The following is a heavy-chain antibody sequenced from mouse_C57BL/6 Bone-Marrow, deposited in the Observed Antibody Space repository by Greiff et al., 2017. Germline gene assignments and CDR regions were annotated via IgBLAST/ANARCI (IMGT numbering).Heavy chain of an antibody. V-gene: IGHV1-76*01. CDR1: GYTFTDYY. Sequence: QVQLQQSGAELVRPGASVKLSCKASGYTFTDYYINWVRQRPGQGLEWIARIYPGSGNTYYTEKFKGKATLTAEKSSSTAYMQLSSLTSEDSAVYFCARFPFAYWGQGTLVTVSA. CDR2: IYPGSGNT. CDR3: ARFPFAY. J-gene: IGHJ3*01.